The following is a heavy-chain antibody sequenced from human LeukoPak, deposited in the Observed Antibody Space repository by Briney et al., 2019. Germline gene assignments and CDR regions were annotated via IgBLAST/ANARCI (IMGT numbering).Heavy chain of an antibody. CDR1: GFTFSNYA. CDR2: ISGSGGST. V-gene: IGHV3-23*01. D-gene: IGHD3-16*01. J-gene: IGHJ4*02. CDR3: AKIGPLGVYDRSFDY. Sequence: GGSLRLSCAESGFTFSNYAMSWVRQAPGKGLEWVSAISGSGGSTYYADSVKGRFTISRDNSKNTLYLQMNSLRAEDTAVYYCAKIGPLGVYDRSFDYWGQGTLVTVSS.